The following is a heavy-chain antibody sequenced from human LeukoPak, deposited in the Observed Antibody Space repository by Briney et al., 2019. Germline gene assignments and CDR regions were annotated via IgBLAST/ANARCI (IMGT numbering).Heavy chain of an antibody. V-gene: IGHV4-34*01. Sequence: PSETLSLTCAVYGGSFSGYYWSWIRQPPGKGLEWTGEINHSGSTNYNPSLKSRVTISVDTSKNQFSLKLSSVTAADTAVYYCARESNYDILTGYYKIFDYWGQGTLVTVSS. D-gene: IGHD3-9*01. CDR3: ARESNYDILTGYYKIFDY. J-gene: IGHJ4*02. CDR2: INHSGST. CDR1: GGSFSGYY.